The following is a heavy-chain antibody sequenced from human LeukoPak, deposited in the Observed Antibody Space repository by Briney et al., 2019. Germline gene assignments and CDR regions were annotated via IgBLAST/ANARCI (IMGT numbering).Heavy chain of an antibody. CDR1: GGSISSYY. V-gene: IGHV4-4*07. CDR3: ARDLYSSSWYETFDY. CDR2: IYTSGST. J-gene: IGHJ4*02. D-gene: IGHD6-13*01. Sequence: SETLSLTCTVSGGSISSYYWSWIRQPAGKGLEWIGHIYTSGSTNYNPSLKSRVTMSVDTSTNQFSLKLSSVTAADTAIYYCARDLYSSSWYETFDYWGQGTLVTVSS.